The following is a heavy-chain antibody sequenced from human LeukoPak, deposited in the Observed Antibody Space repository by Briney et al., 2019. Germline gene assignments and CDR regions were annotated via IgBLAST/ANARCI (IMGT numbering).Heavy chain of an antibody. V-gene: IGHV3-21*01. J-gene: IGHJ4*02. CDR2: ISSSSSYI. CDR3: ARENYYDSSGYWY. CDR1: GFTFSSYS. D-gene: IGHD3-22*01. Sequence: PGGSLRLSCAASGFTFSSYSMNWVRQAPGKGLEWVSSISSSSSYIYYADSVKGRFTISRDNAKNSLYLQMNSLRAEDTAVYYCARENYYDSSGYWYWGQGTLVTVSS.